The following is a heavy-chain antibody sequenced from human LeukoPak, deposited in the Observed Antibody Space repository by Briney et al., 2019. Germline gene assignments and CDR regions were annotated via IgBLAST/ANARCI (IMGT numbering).Heavy chain of an antibody. CDR1: GFTFSGSA. D-gene: IGHD2-15*01. CDR3: TLYCSGGSCLRVGY. Sequence: GGPLRLSCAASGFTFSGSAMHWVRQASGKGLEWVGRIRSKANSYATAYAASVKGRFTISRDDSKNTAYLQMNSLKTEDTAVYYCTLYCSGGSCLRVGYWGQGTLVTVSS. V-gene: IGHV3-73*01. J-gene: IGHJ4*02. CDR2: IRSKANSYAT.